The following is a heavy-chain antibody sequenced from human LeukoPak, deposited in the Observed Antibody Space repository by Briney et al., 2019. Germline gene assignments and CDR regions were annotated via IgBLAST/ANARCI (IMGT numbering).Heavy chain of an antibody. CDR3: AREKPDYGDPY. J-gene: IGHJ4*02. V-gene: IGHV3-7*01. CDR1: GLTFSTYW. D-gene: IGHD4-17*01. CDR2: IKQDGSEK. Sequence: PGGSLRLSCEASGLTFSTYWMSWVRQAPGKGLEWVANIKQDGSEKKYVDSVKGRFTISRDNAKNSLYLQMNSLRAEDTAVYYCAREKPDYGDPYWGQGTLVTVSS.